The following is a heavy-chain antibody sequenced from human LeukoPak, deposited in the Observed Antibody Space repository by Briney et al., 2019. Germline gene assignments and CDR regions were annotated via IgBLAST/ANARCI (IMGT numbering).Heavy chain of an antibody. Sequence: SPSETLSLTCTVSGGSVGSRAYYWSWIRQPAGKGLEYIGRIYTDGSSNHNPSLKSRVSISMDRSNNQFSLILMSVTAADTGVYYCASEDLAVAGNFYYWGQGALVTVSS. CDR2: IYTDGSS. D-gene: IGHD6-19*01. CDR3: ASEDLAVAGNFYY. CDR1: GGSVGSRAYY. J-gene: IGHJ4*02. V-gene: IGHV4-61*02.